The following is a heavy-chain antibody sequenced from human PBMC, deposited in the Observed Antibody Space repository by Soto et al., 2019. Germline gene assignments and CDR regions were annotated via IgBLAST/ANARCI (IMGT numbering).Heavy chain of an antibody. Sequence: SETLSLTCTVSGGSISSYYWSWIRQPPGKGLEWIGYIYYSGSTNYNPSLKSRVTISVDTSKNQFSLKLSSVTTADATVEYYAGRGEDDYDDDYYYYYYYMDVWGKGTTVTVSS. CDR3: AGRGEDDYDDDYYYYYYYMDV. CDR1: GGSISSYY. V-gene: IGHV4-59*08. D-gene: IGHD4-17*01. J-gene: IGHJ6*03. CDR2: IYYSGST.